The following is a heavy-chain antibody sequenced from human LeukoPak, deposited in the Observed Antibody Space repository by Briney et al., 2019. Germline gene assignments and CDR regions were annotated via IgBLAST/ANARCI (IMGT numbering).Heavy chain of an antibody. CDR3: ARGRVVVVPAAPNWFDP. CDR1: GGSFSGYY. V-gene: IGHV4-34*01. Sequence: SETLSLTCAVYGGSFSGYYWSWIRQPPGKGLEWIGEISHSGSTNYNPSLKSRVTISVDTSKNQFSLKLSSVTAADTAVYYCARGRVVVVPAAPNWFDPWGQGTLVTVSS. CDR2: ISHSGST. D-gene: IGHD2-2*01. J-gene: IGHJ5*02.